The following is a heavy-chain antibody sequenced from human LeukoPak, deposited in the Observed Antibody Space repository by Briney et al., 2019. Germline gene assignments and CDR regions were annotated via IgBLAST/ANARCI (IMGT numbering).Heavy chain of an antibody. CDR3: ARVNDSSGYYDIDY. J-gene: IGHJ4*02. V-gene: IGHV4-61*08. Sequence: SETLSLTCTVSGGSISSGGYYWSWIRQHPGKGLEWIGYIYYSGSTNYNPSLKSRVTISVDTSKNQFSLKLSSVTAADTAVYYCARVNDSSGYYDIDYWGQGTLVTVSS. CDR2: IYYSGST. D-gene: IGHD3-22*01. CDR1: GGSISSGGYY.